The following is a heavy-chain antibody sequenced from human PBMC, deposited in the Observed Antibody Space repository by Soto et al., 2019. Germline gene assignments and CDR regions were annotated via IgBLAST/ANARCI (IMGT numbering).Heavy chain of an antibody. D-gene: IGHD1-1*01. Sequence: QVRLVESGGDLVKPGGSLRLSCVGSGFIFGDYAMGWIRQAPGKGLEWISYISLSGYVTFVADSVKGRFTFSRDNRKNTLYVQMNSLTTGATGVYYCVRWWNGFDYCVQGTLVTVSS. CDR2: ISLSGYVT. J-gene: IGHJ4*02. V-gene: IGHV3-11*01. CDR1: GFIFGDYA. CDR3: VRWWNGFDY.